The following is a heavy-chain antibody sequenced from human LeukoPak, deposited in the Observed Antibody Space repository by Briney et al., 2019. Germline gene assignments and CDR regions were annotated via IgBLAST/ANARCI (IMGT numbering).Heavy chain of an antibody. CDR1: GYTFTGYY. V-gene: IGHV1-2*02. CDR3: AKDVMITFGPVMAPPFAH. D-gene: IGHD3-16*01. CDR2: INPNSGGT. J-gene: IGHJ4*02. Sequence: GASVKVSCKASGYTFTGYYMHWVRQAPGQGLEWMGWINPNSGGTNYAQKFQGRVTMTRDTSISTAYMELSRLRSDDTAVYYCAKDVMITFGPVMAPPFAHWGQGTLVTVSS.